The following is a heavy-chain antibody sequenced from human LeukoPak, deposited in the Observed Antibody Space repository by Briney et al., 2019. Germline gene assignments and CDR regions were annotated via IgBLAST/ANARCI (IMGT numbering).Heavy chain of an antibody. CDR1: GFTFSSYW. V-gene: IGHV3-7*01. Sequence: PGGSLRLSCAASGFTFSSYWMSWVRQAPGKGLEWVANIKQDGSEKYYVDSVKGRFTISRDNAKNSLYLQMNSLRAADTAVYYCARLSSGWRLSSFDYWGQGTLVTVSS. CDR2: IKQDGSEK. J-gene: IGHJ4*02. CDR3: ARLSSGWRLSSFDY. D-gene: IGHD6-19*01.